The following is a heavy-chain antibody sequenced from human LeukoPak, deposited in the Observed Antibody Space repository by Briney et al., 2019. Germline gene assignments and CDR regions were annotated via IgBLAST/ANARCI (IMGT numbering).Heavy chain of an antibody. J-gene: IGHJ6*02. D-gene: IGHD4-17*01. V-gene: IGHV3-21*01. CDR3: ARAEGDYLNYYGMDV. Sequence: GGSLRLSCAASGFTFSSYSMNWVRQAPGKGLEWVSSISSTSIYKYYADSVKGRFTISRDNAKNSLYLQMNSLRAEDTAVYYCARAEGDYLNYYGMDVWGQGTTVTVSS. CDR2: ISSTSIYK. CDR1: GFTFSSYS.